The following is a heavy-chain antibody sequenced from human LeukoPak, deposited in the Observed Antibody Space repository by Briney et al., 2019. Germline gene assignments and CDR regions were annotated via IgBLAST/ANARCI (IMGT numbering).Heavy chain of an antibody. CDR1: GYTFTNYD. D-gene: IGHD2-2*01. J-gene: IGHJ4*02. CDR2: INPSGGST. Sequence: ASVKVSCKASGYTFTNYDIHWVRHAPGQGLGWMGMINPSGGSTSYAQKSQGRVTMTRDTSTSTVYIELSSLRSEDTAVYYCTRDRYCTSDRCYATLVYWGQGALVTV. V-gene: IGHV1-46*04. CDR3: TRDRYCTSDRCYATLVY.